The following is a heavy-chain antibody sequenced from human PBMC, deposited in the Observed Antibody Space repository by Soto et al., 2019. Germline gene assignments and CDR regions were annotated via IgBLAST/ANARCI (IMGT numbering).Heavy chain of an antibody. D-gene: IGHD6-19*01. J-gene: IGHJ4*02. V-gene: IGHV4-39*01. CDR1: SGSISSTIYT. CDR2: IFYSGST. CDR3: ASHSRRRGWEWATEPLFDY. Sequence: SETLTLTCTVSSGSISSTIYTWDWIRQPPGKGLEWIGSIFYSGSTYYNPSLKSRVTISVDTSKNQFSLTLTSVTAADTAVYYCASHSRRRGWEWATEPLFDYWGQGTLVTVSS.